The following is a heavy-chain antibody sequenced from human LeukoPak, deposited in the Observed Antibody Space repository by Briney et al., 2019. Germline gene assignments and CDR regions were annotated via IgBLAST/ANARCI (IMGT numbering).Heavy chain of an antibody. V-gene: IGHV3-11*01. Sequence: GGSLRLSCAASGFSFSDNYMNWIRQAPGKGLEWVSQISSSGGIIHYADSVKGRFTVSRDNARNSLFLQMSSLRADDTAVYYCARITEDYSNYLYYFDYWGQGTLVTVSS. D-gene: IGHD4-11*01. CDR3: ARITEDYSNYLYYFDY. CDR1: GFSFSDNY. CDR2: ISSSGGII. J-gene: IGHJ4*02.